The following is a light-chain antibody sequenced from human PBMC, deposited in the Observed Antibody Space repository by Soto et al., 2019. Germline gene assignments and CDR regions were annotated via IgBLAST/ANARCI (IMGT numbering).Light chain of an antibody. CDR3: TSFSTGSSYVI. V-gene: IGLV2-14*01. CDR1: SSDVGNYNY. CDR2: QVT. Sequence: QSVLTQPASVSGSPGQSITISCTGTSSDVGNYNYVSWYQETPGKAPRLIIYQVTNRPSGVSNRFSGSKSGNTASPTISGLQADDEADYYCTSFSTGSSYVIFGGGTKVTVL. J-gene: IGLJ2*01.